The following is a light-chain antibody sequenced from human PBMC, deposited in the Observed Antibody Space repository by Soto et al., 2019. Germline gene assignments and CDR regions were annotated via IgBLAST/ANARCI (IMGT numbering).Light chain of an antibody. V-gene: IGKV3-11*01. J-gene: IGKJ1*01. CDR2: QTS. CDR1: QYINTR. Sequence: IVLTQSPATLSLSPWERATLSCRASQYINTRLAWYQHRPGQAPRLLIYQTSIRAAGIPARFSASGTGTDFTLTISDVQPEDFAVYYCHQRQSWPRTFGQGTKVDIK. CDR3: HQRQSWPRT.